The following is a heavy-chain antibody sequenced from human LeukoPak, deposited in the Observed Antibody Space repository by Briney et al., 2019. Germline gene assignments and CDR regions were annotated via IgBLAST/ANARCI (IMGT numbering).Heavy chain of an antibody. CDR1: GGSVSSGDYY. V-gene: IGHV4-30-4*01. D-gene: IGHD3-22*01. CDR3: ARPYYYDSRIDP. CDR2: MYYSGST. J-gene: IGHJ5*02. Sequence: PSETPSLTWTVTGGSVSSGDYYWRWIRQPPGKGLEWIAYMYYSGSTYYNPSLKSRVTMSADTSKNQLSLKLSSVTAADTAVYYCARPYYYDSRIDPWGQGILVTVSS.